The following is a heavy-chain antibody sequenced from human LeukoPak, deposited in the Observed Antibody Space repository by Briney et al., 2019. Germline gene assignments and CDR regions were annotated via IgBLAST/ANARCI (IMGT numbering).Heavy chain of an antibody. D-gene: IGHD3-3*01. CDR1: GGSMSPYH. J-gene: IGHJ5*02. Sequence: PSETLSLTCTVSGGSMSPYHWGWIRQPPGKGLEWTGYIYYSGSTNYNPSLNSRVTISVDTSKNQFSLRLSSVTAADTAVYYCARSVFWSGTNWFDPWGQGTLVTVSS. CDR2: IYYSGST. CDR3: ARSVFWSGTNWFDP. V-gene: IGHV4-59*01.